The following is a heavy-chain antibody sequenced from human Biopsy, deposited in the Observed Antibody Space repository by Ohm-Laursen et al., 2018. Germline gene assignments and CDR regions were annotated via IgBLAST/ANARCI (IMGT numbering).Heavy chain of an antibody. CDR1: GYTFTGQY. J-gene: IGHJ1*01. D-gene: IGHD2-15*01. V-gene: IGHV1-2*02. Sequence: SSVKVSCKASGYTFTGQYLHWVRQFPGQGLEWMGWINPHSGTTKFAQDFQGRVTMTRDTSITTAYMELRRLRSDDTAVYYCAKGQDLRGGAEYFQHWGQGALVTVSS. CDR3: AKGQDLRGGAEYFQH. CDR2: INPHSGTT.